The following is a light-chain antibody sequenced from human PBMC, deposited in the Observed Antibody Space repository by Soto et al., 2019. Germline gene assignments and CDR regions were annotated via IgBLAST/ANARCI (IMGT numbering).Light chain of an antibody. V-gene: IGLV2-23*01. J-gene: IGLJ3*02. CDR1: SSDVGGSKV. CDR2: EDT. CDR3: CSYASSATWV. Sequence: QSVLTQPASVSGSPGQSITISCTGPSSDVGGSKVVSWDQHHPGKAPKLIIYEDTKRPSGVSTRFSGSKSGNTASLTISGLQAEDEADYYCCSYASSATWVFGGGTKVTVL.